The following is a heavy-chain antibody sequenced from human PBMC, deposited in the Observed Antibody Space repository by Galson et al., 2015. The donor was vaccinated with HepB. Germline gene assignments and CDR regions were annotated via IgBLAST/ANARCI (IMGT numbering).Heavy chain of an antibody. J-gene: IGHJ3*02. CDR2: IIPIFGTA. V-gene: IGHV1-69*13. D-gene: IGHD2-2*01. Sequence: SVKASCKASGGTFSSYAISWVRQAPGQGLEWMGGIIPIFGTANYAQKFQGRVTITADESTSTAYMELSSLRSEDTAVYYCARGRKQNLGYCSSTSCRGDAFDIWGQGTMVTVSS. CDR3: ARGRKQNLGYCSSTSCRGDAFDI. CDR1: GGTFSSYA.